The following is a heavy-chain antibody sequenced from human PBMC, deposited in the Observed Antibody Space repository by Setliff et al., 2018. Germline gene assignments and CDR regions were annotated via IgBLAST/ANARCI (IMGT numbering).Heavy chain of an antibody. Sequence: PGGSLRLSCAASGFTFSTYRMHWVRQAPGEGLEWVAVIWDDGGNKYHADSVKGRFTISRDNSKNTLYLQMNSLRPEDTAVYYCARTCSGSGCYAGLESWGQGTPVTVSS. CDR1: GFTFSTYR. D-gene: IGHD2-15*01. CDR3: ARTCSGSGCYAGLES. CDR2: IWDDGGNK. J-gene: IGHJ4*02. V-gene: IGHV3-33*08.